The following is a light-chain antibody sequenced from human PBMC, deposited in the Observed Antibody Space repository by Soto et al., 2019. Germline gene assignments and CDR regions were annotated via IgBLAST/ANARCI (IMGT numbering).Light chain of an antibody. Sequence: EIVLTQSPAILSLSPGERATLSCRASQSVSNTYLACYQQKPGQPPRLLIYATSSPATDSPHSFSGSGSWSDFTLTIISLEPEDVALYYCWQYDTSPVLYTFGQGTQLEIK. CDR3: WQYDTSPVLYT. J-gene: IGKJ2*01. V-gene: IGKV3-20*01. CDR1: QSVSNTY. CDR2: ATS.